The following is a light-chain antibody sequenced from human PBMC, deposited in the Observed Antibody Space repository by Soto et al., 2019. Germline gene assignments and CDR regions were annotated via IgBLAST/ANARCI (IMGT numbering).Light chain of an antibody. CDR3: HQYGSSPGT. CDR2: GAS. CDR1: QRVTSNY. Sequence: TVLTQAPGTLSLSPGERATLSCRASQRVTSNYLAWYQQKPGQAPRLLIFGASIRDTGIPDRFSGSGSGTDFTLTISGPEPEDFAVYYCHQYGSSPGTFGQGTKVDI. J-gene: IGKJ1*01. V-gene: IGKV3-20*01.